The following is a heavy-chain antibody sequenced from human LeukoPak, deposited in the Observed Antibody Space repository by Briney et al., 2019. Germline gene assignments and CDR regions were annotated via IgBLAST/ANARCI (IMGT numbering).Heavy chain of an antibody. CDR1: GYTLTELS. V-gene: IGHV1-24*01. D-gene: IGHD3-22*01. Sequence: GASVKVSCKVSGYTLTELSMHWVRQAPGKGLEWMGGFDPEDGETIYAQKFQGRVTMTEDTSTDTAYMELSNLRSEDTAVYYCATDSLKSDYYDSSGYPAFGYWGQGTLVTVSS. CDR2: FDPEDGET. CDR3: ATDSLKSDYYDSSGYPAFGY. J-gene: IGHJ4*02.